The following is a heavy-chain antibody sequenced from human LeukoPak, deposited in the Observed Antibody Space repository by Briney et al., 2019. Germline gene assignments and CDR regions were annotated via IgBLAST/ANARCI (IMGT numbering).Heavy chain of an antibody. CDR1: GGSISSSNW. J-gene: IGHJ5*02. D-gene: IGHD2-15*01. CDR2: IYHSGST. V-gene: IGHV4-4*02. CDR3: ARGRYCSGGSCYFFA. Sequence: SSETLSLTCAVSGGSISSSNWWSWVRQPPGKGLEWIGEIYHSGSTNYNPSLKSRVTISVDKSKSQFSLKLSSVTAADTAVYYCARGRYCSGGSCYFFAWGQGTLVTVSS.